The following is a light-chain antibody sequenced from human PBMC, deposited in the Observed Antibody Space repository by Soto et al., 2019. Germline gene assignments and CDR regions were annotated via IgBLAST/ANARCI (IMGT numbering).Light chain of an antibody. V-gene: IGKV1-39*01. CDR2: AAS. J-gene: IGKJ4*01. CDR1: QSISNH. Sequence: DIQITQSPSSLSASVEDRVIITCRASQSISNHLNWYQQKPGKAPKLLIYAASPLQGAVPSRFSGSGSWTDFTLTISCLQSEDFATYYYQQYYSDPLTFGGGTRVEIK. CDR3: QQYYSDPLT.